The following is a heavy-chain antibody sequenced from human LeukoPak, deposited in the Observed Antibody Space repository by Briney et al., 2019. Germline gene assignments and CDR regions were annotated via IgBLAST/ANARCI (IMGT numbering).Heavy chain of an antibody. CDR1: GFTFSSYA. CDR3: AKDDYSNSLYYYYMDV. CDR2: ISGSGGST. Sequence: GGSLRLSCAASGFTFSSYAMSWVRQAPGKGLEWVSAISGSGGSTYYADSVKGRFTISRDNSKNTLYLQMNSLRAEDTAVYYCAKDDYSNSLYYYYMDVWGKGTTVTVSS. V-gene: IGHV3-23*01. D-gene: IGHD4-11*01. J-gene: IGHJ6*03.